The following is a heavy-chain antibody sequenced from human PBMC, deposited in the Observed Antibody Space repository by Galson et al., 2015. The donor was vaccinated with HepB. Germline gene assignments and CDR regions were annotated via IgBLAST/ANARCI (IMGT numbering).Heavy chain of an antibody. CDR3: ARGLQDGTSAMFYFDS. CDR1: AGTFNSYY. J-gene: IGHJ4*02. V-gene: IGHV4-34*01. Sequence: SETLSLTCAVYAGTFNSYYWTWVRQAPGEGLEWIGEFHHSGTTNYNPSLTSRVSLSVDTSKNQFALTLNSVTAADTAVYYCARGLQDGTSAMFYFDSWGQGTSVTVSS. D-gene: IGHD3-10*01. CDR2: FHHSGTT.